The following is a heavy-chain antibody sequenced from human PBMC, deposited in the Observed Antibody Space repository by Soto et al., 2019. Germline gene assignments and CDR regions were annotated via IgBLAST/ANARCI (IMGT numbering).Heavy chain of an antibody. CDR2: IRSKAYGGTT. D-gene: IGHD3-22*01. CDR3: TTNYYDSSGYDNWFDP. CDR1: GFTFGDYA. Sequence: HPRGSLRLSCTASGFTFGDYAMSWFRQAPGKGLEWVGFIRSKAYGGTTQYAASVKGRFTISRDDSKSIAYLQMNSLKTEDTAVYYCTTNYYDSSGYDNWFDPWGQGTLVTVSS. J-gene: IGHJ5*02. V-gene: IGHV3-49*03.